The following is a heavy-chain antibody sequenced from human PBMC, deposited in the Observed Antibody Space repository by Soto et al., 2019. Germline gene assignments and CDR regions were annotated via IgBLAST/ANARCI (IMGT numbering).Heavy chain of an antibody. J-gene: IGHJ6*02. V-gene: IGHV4-59*01. Sequence: QVQLQESGPGLVKPSETLSLTCTVSGGSISSYYWSWIRQPPGKGLEWIGYIYYSGSTNYNPSLKSRVTISVDTSKNQFPLKLSSVTAADTAVYYCAREGFYYYYGMDVWGQGTTVTVSS. CDR1: GGSISSYY. CDR3: AREGFYYYYGMDV. CDR2: IYYSGST. D-gene: IGHD3-3*01.